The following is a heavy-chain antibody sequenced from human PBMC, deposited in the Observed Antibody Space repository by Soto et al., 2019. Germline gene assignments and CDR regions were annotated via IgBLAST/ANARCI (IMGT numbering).Heavy chain of an antibody. CDR3: ARDRNRVVPAAMDRPYYMDV. CDR2: ISSSSSYI. J-gene: IGHJ6*03. Sequence: GGSLRLSCAASGFTFSSYSMNWVRQAPGKGLEWVSSISSSSSYIYYADSVKGRFNISRDNAKNSLYLQMNSLGAEDTAVYYCARDRNRVVPAAMDRPYYMDVWGKGTTVTVSS. CDR1: GFTFSSYS. D-gene: IGHD2-2*01. V-gene: IGHV3-21*01.